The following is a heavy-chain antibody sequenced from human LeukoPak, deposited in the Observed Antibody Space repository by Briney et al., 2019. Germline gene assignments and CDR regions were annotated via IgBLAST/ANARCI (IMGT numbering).Heavy chain of an antibody. V-gene: IGHV3-21*01. CDR2: ISSSSSYI. CDR3: ARIYGDYLNWFDP. D-gene: IGHD4-17*01. Sequence: AGGSLRLSCAASGFTFSSYSMNWVRQAPGKGLEWVSSISSSSSYIYYADSVKGRFTISRDNAKNSLYLQMNSLRAEDTAVYYCARIYGDYLNWFDPWGQGTLVTVSS. CDR1: GFTFSSYS. J-gene: IGHJ5*02.